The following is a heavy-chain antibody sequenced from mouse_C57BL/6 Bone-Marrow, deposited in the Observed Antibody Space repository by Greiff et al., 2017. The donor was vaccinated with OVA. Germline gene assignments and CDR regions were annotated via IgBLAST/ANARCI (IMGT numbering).Heavy chain of an antibody. J-gene: IGHJ3*01. CDR2: INPNNGGT. CDR3: ARKEMIYYGIIFAY. V-gene: IGHV1-26*01. Sequence: EVQLQQSGPELVKPGASVKISCKASGYTFTDYYMNWVKQSHGKSLEWIGDINPNNGGTSYNQKFKGKATLTVDKSSSTAYMELRSLTSEDSAVYYCARKEMIYYGIIFAYWGQGTLVTVSA. D-gene: IGHD2-1*01. CDR1: GYTFTDYY.